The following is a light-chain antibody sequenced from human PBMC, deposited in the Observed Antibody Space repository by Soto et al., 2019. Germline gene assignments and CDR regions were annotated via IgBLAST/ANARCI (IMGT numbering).Light chain of an antibody. CDR3: SSYTSSSTL. CDR2: EVS. Sequence: QPVLTQPASVSGSPGQSITISCTGTSRDVGDYNYVSWYQQHPGKATNLILSEVSPRPTGVSNRFSGSKSGDTDSLTISGLHAEDETDNYCSSYTSSSTLFGGGTKLTVL. J-gene: IGLJ2*01. CDR1: SRDVGDYNY. V-gene: IGLV2-14*01.